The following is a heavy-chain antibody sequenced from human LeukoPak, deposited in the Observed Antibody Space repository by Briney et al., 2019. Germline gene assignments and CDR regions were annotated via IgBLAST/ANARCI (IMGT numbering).Heavy chain of an antibody. CDR3: ARDHDYGGQHDAFDI. D-gene: IGHD4-23*01. CDR2: IIPIFGTA. CDR1: GGTFSSYA. Sequence: ASVKVSCKASGGTFSSYAISWVRQAPGQGLEWMGGIIPIFGTANYAQKFQGRVTITTDESTSTAYMELSSLRSEDTAVYYCARDHDYGGQHDAFDIWGQGTMVTVSS. V-gene: IGHV1-69*05. J-gene: IGHJ3*02.